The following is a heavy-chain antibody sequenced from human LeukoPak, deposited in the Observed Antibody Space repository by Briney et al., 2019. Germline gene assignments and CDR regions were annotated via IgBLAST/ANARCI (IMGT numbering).Heavy chain of an antibody. D-gene: IGHD5-18*01. J-gene: IGHJ4*02. CDR3: AKGHRVDTAMVDY. V-gene: IGHV3-9*01. CDR2: ISWNSGSI. Sequence: GRSLRLSCAASGFTFDDYAMHWVRQAPGKGLEWVSGISWNSGSIGYADSVKGRFTISRDNAKNSLYLQMNSLRAEDTALYYCAKGHRVDTAMVDYWGQGTLVTVSS. CDR1: GFTFDDYA.